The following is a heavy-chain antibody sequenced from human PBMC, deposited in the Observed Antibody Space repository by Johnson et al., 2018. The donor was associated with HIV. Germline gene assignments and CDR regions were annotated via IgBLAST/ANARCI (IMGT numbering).Heavy chain of an antibody. CDR3: AKERSWAFDI. V-gene: IGHV3-33*06. D-gene: IGHD7-27*01. CDR1: GFTFSTYG. Sequence: QVQLVESGGGLVQPGRSLRLSCAASGFTFSTYGMHWVRQAPGKGLEWVAVMWYDGSNKYYADSVKGRFTISRDNSNNTLYLQMNSLMAEDTAVYYCAKERSWAFDIWGQGTMVTVS. CDR2: MWYDGSNK. J-gene: IGHJ3*02.